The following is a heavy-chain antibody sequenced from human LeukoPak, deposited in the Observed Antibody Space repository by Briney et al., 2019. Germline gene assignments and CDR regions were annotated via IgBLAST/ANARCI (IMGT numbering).Heavy chain of an antibody. J-gene: IGHJ4*02. D-gene: IGHD3-10*01. V-gene: IGHV3-9*01. CDR3: ARDSGSGSYSGY. CDR2: ITWNGGTI. CDR1: GFSFDDFA. Sequence: GGSLRLSCAASGFSFDDFAMHWVRQAPGKGLEWVSGITWNGGTIDYADSVKGRFTISRDNAKNTLYLQINSLRAEDTAVYYCARDSGSGSYSGYWGLGTLVTVSS.